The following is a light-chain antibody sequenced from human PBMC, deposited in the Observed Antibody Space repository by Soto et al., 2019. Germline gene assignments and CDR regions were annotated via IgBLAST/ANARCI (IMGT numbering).Light chain of an antibody. V-gene: IGKV1-5*03. CDR1: QSISIW. J-gene: IGKJ5*01. CDR2: KAS. CDR3: QQRSNWPPFT. Sequence: DIQMTQSPSSLSASEGDRATITCRASQSISIWLAWYQQKPGKAPKLLIYKASTLKSGVPSRFSGSGSGTDFTLTISSLEPEDFAVYYCQQRSNWPPFTFGQGTRLEI.